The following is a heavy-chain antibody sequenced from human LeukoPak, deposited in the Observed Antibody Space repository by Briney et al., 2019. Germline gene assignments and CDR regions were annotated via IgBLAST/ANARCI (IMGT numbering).Heavy chain of an antibody. CDR1: GFSFRLYG. D-gene: IGHD1-14*01. V-gene: IGHV3-33*05. Sequence: GGSLRLSCAASGFSFRLYGMHWVRQAPGKGLEWVALMLYDGSGIYYADSVKGRFSISRDNSNNMFYLQMSSLRAEDSAVYYCARDLAGGNHPDGFDAWAQGTLVTVSS. CDR3: ARDLAGGNHPDGFDA. J-gene: IGHJ3*01. CDR2: MLYDGSGI.